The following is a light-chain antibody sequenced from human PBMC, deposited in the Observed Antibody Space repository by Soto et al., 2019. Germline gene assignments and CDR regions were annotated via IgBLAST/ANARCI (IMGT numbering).Light chain of an antibody. CDR2: RAS. CDR1: QSLSDN. CDR3: QTYSNWPPWT. J-gene: IGKJ1*01. V-gene: IGKV3-15*01. Sequence: EVLFTQSPYTLSVSPGETATLSCRASQSLSDNLAWYQQKPGQAPRLLIFRASTRATGIPARFSATGSGTDFTLTISRLQSEDCAVYYCQTYSNWPPWTFGPGTKVDI.